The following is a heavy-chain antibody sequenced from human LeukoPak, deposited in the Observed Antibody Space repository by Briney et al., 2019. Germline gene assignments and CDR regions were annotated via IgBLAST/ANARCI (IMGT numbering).Heavy chain of an antibody. Sequence: GGSLRLSCAASGFTFSTYWMNWVRQAPGKGLEWVANIKQDGSEKYYVDSVKGRFTLSRDSAKNSLYLQMNSLRAEDTAVYYCARARYCSSTSCYTGDVWGQGTLVTVSS. D-gene: IGHD2-2*02. CDR3: ARARYCSSTSCYTGDV. CDR1: GFTFSTYW. J-gene: IGHJ4*02. V-gene: IGHV3-7*01. CDR2: IKQDGSEK.